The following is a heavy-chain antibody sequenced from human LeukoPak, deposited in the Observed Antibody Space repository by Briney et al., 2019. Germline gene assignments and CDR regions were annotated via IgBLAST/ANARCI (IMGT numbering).Heavy chain of an antibody. Sequence: SQTLSLTCAISGDSVSSNSAAWDWIRQSPSRGLEWLGRTYYRSKWYNDYAVSVKSRITINPDTSKNQFSLQLNSVTPENTAVYYCAAYSSWGGDDAFDIWGQGTMVTVSS. J-gene: IGHJ3*02. CDR3: AAYSSWGGDDAFDI. CDR1: GDSVSSNSAA. D-gene: IGHD6-6*01. V-gene: IGHV6-1*01. CDR2: TYYRSKWYN.